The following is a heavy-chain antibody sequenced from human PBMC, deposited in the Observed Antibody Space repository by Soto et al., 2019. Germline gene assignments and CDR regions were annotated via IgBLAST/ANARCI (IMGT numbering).Heavy chain of an antibody. CDR2: INPSGGST. D-gene: IGHD2-2*01. CDR1: RGTFKSYS. V-gene: IGHV1-46*02. CDR3: ARDLIVVVPAATYGMDV. Sequence: GAPVEVCWEACRGTFKSYSLWWARQYPGQGLEWMGIINPSGGSTSYAQKFQGRVTMTRDTSTSTVYMELSSLRSEDTAVYYCARDLIVVVPAATYGMDVWGQGTTVTVSS. J-gene: IGHJ6*02.